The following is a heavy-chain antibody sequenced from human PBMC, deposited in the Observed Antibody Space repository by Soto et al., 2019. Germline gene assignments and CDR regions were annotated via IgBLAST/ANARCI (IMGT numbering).Heavy chain of an antibody. Sequence: SETLSLTCTVSGKSVSTFYWSWIRQPPVKVLEWIGHAYYSGSTNYDPSLKSRVTISVDMSKNQVSLRLTSVTAADTAVYYCARDNRTTVNPANVAYGMDVWGQGTTVTVSS. D-gene: IGHD1-1*01. J-gene: IGHJ6*02. CDR3: ARDNRTTVNPANVAYGMDV. V-gene: IGHV4-59*02. CDR2: AYYSGST. CDR1: GKSVSTFY.